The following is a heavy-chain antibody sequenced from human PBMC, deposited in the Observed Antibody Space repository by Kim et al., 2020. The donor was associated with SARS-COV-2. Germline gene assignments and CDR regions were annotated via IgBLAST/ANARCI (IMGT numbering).Heavy chain of an antibody. V-gene: IGHV3-13*04. D-gene: IGHD3-22*01. CDR2: IGPTGDP. J-gene: IGHJ6*02. CDR1: EFTFSNYD. CDR3: ARGRYYKDSSGYLAV. Sequence: GGSLRLSCAASEFTFSNYDMHWVRQAPGKGLEWVSAIGPTGDPYYPDSVKGRFTISRENAKNSLYLQMSSLRAGDTAVYYCARGRYYKDSSGYLAVWGQG.